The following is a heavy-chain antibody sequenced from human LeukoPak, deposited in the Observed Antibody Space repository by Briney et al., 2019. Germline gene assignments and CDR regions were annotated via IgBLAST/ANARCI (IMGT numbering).Heavy chain of an antibody. Sequence: TSETLSLTCTVSGGSISSSSYYWGWIRQPPGKGLEWIGSIYYSGSTYYNPSLKSRVTISVDTSKNQFSLKLSSVTAADTAVYYCARHKGQLLSYAFDIWGQGTMVTVSS. CDR1: GGSISSSSYY. V-gene: IGHV4-39*01. CDR2: IYYSGST. CDR3: ARHKGQLLSYAFDI. J-gene: IGHJ3*02. D-gene: IGHD2-2*01.